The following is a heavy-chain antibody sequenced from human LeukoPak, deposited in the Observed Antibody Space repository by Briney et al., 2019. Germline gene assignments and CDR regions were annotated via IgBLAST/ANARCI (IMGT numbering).Heavy chain of an antibody. CDR2: IYYSGST. J-gene: IGHJ4*02. D-gene: IGHD1-26*01. V-gene: IGHV4-59*01. CDR1: GGSISSYY. Sequence: SETLSLTCTVSGGSISSYYWSWIRQPPGKGLEWIGYIYYSGSTNYNPSLKSRVTISVDTSKNQFSLKLSSVTAADTAVYYCARDGIVGATTGFDYWGQGTRVTVSS. CDR3: ARDGIVGATTGFDY.